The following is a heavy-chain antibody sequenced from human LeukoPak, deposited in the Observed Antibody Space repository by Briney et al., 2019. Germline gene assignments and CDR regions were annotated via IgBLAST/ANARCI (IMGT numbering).Heavy chain of an antibody. CDR1: GGSISSYY. Sequence: SETLSLTCTVSGGSISSYYWNWIRQPPGKGLEWIGYIFYSGITNYNPSLKSRVTISVDTSKKQFSLKLTSVTAADTAVYYCARTYASGWYVDYWGQGTLVTVSS. V-gene: IGHV4-59*01. D-gene: IGHD6-19*01. J-gene: IGHJ4*02. CDR2: IFYSGIT. CDR3: ARTYASGWYVDY.